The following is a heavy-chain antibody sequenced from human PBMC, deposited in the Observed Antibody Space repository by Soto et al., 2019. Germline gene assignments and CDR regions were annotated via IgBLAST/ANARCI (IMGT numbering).Heavy chain of an antibody. J-gene: IGHJ5*02. CDR3: ARHSGPYASSWFDA. CDR1: GGPFSGYY. D-gene: IGHD6-6*01. V-gene: IGHV4-34*01. Sequence: PSETLSLTCAVHGESFSGYGGPFSGYYWSWIRQTPGEGLEWIGEINHRGGTNYNPSLKSRVTISINTSKNQMSLELTSVTAADTAVYYCARHSGPYASSWFDAWGQGTLVTVSS. CDR2: INHRGGT.